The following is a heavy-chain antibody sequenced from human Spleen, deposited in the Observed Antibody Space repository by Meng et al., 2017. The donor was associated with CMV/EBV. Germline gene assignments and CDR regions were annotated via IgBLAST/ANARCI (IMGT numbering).Heavy chain of an antibody. CDR1: GYTFTAHY. CDR3: ARDNNWGPDYYHYGLDV. V-gene: IGHV1-2*02. Sequence: ASMKVSCKASGYTFTAHYFHWVRQAPGQGLEWMGWIHPHRGDTNYAQQFQGRVTLTRDTSINTGYMELTRLTSDDTAVYYCARDNNWGPDYYHYGLDVWGQGTTVTVSS. CDR2: IHPHRGDT. D-gene: IGHD7-27*01. J-gene: IGHJ6*02.